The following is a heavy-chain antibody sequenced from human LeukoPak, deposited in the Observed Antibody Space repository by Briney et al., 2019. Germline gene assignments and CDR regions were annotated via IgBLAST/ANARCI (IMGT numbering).Heavy chain of an antibody. CDR3: ARGIAAAGTYRLAFDY. J-gene: IGHJ4*02. V-gene: IGHV4-30-2*01. CDR1: GGSISSGGYS. D-gene: IGHD6-13*01. CDR2: IYHSGST. Sequence: PSQTLSLTCTVSGGSISSGGYSWSWIRQPPGKGLEWIGYIYHSGSTYYNPSLKSRVTISVDRSKNQFSLKLSSVTAADTAVYYCARGIAAAGTYRLAFDYWGQGTLVTVSS.